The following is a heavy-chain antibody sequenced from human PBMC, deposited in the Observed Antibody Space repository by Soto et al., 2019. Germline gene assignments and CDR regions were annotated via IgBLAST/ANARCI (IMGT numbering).Heavy chain of an antibody. J-gene: IGHJ5*02. CDR2: HYSGGST. D-gene: IGHD1-26*01. V-gene: IGHV3-53*01. CDR1: GFSVSSNY. CDR3: ARHRHPRGTVGATSPLDP. Sequence: DVQLVESGGGLVQPGGSLRLSCAISGFSVSSNYLSWVRQAPGKGLEWFPVHYSGGSTYYADSVQGRFTISRDKSNNTLYLQMRRVRAEDTAVYFCARHRHPRGTVGATSPLDPWGQGTQVTVSS.